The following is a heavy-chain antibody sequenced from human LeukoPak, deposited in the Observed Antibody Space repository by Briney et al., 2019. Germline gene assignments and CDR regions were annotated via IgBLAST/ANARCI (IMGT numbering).Heavy chain of an antibody. J-gene: IGHJ4*02. D-gene: IGHD3-22*01. Sequence: PGGSLRLSCAASGFTFSSHEMNWVRQPPGEGLEWVSYISSGGSTIYYADSVKGRFTISRDNANNSLYLQMNSLSAEDTAVYYCVRDRSRLIDFWGQGTLVTVSS. V-gene: IGHV3-48*03. CDR3: VRDRSRLIDF. CDR2: ISSGGSTI. CDR1: GFTFSSHE.